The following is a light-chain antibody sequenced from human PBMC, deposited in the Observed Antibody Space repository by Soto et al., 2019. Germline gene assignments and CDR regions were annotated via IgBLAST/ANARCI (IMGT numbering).Light chain of an antibody. J-gene: IGKJ1*01. CDR2: GAS. CDR3: QHHNSYSQT. V-gene: IGKV1-5*01. Sequence: DIQMTQSPPTLSASVGDRVTITCRASQSIRHYLAWYQQMPGKAPKLLIYGASTLQSRVPSRFSGSGSRTEFTLTISSLQPDDFGTYFCQHHNSYSQTFGQGTKVEIK. CDR1: QSIRHY.